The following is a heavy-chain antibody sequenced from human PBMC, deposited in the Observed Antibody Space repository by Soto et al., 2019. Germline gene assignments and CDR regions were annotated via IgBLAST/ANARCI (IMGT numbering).Heavy chain of an antibody. Sequence: LGESLKISCECSGYTFTTYWVAWVRQMPGKGLEWVGSIYPGDSDSRYNPSVQGQVTISADRSISTAYLQWNSLKASDTAMYFCARHKGYCSSTSCYGMDVWGQGTTVTVSS. CDR3: ARHKGYCSSTSCYGMDV. J-gene: IGHJ6*02. CDR1: GYTFTTYW. D-gene: IGHD2-15*01. CDR2: IYPGDSDS. V-gene: IGHV5-51*01.